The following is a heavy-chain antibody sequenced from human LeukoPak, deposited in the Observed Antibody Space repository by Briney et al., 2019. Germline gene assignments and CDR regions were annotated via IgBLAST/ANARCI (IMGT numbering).Heavy chain of an antibody. V-gene: IGHV4-38-2*02. D-gene: IGHD1-26*01. CDR3: ARGGVRGSGSYYDQAFDI. CDR1: GFSISSGYY. CDR2: VYHSGST. Sequence: SETLSLTCTVSGFSISSGYYWGWIRQPPGKGLEWIGSVYHSGSTFYSPSLKSRVTVSVDTSKNQFSLNLSSVTATDTAVYYCARGGVRGSGSYYDQAFDIWGQGTMVTVSS. J-gene: IGHJ3*02.